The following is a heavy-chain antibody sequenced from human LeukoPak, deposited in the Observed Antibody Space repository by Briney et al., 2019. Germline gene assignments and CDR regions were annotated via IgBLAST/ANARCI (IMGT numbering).Heavy chain of an antibody. J-gene: IGHJ4*02. CDR1: GFTFSSYE. V-gene: IGHV3-48*03. Sequence: GGSLRLSCAASGFTFSSYEMNWVRQAPGKGLEGVSYISSSGSTIYYADSVKGRFTISRDNAKNSLYLQMNSLRAEDTAVYYCARETYYYDIDWGQGTLVTVSS. CDR3: ARETYYYDID. D-gene: IGHD3-22*01. CDR2: ISSSGSTI.